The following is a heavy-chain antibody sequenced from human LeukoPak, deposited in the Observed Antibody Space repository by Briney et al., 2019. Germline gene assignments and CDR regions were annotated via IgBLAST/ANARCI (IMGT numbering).Heavy chain of an antibody. CDR2: ISYDGSNK. Sequence: GGSLRLSCAASGFTFSSYGMHWVRQAPGKGLEWVAVISYDGSNKYYADSVKGRFTISRDNSKNTLYLQMNSLRAEDTAVYYCAKSAPSSGRYGGTFDIWGQGTMVTVSS. CDR1: GFTFSSYG. D-gene: IGHD3-22*01. J-gene: IGHJ3*02. CDR3: AKSAPSSGRYGGTFDI. V-gene: IGHV3-30*18.